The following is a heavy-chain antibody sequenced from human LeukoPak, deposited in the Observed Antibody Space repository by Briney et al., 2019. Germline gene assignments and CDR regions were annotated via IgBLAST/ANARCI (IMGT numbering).Heavy chain of an antibody. CDR1: GFTFSSYS. CDR2: ISSSSCYI. J-gene: IGHJ4*02. CDR3: ARDHFIAAAGTNY. V-gene: IGHV3-21*01. D-gene: IGHD6-13*01. Sequence: GGSLRLSCAASGFTFSSYSMNWVRQAPGKGLEWVSSISSSSCYIYYADSVKGRFTISRDNAKNSLYLQMNSLRAEDTAVYYCARDHFIAAAGTNYWGQGTLVTVSS.